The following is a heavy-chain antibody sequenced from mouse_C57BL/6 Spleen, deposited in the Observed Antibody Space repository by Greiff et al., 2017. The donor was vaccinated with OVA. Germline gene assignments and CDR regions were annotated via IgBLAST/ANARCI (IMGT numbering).Heavy chain of an antibody. D-gene: IGHD4-1*02. CDR3: ARQLGFDY. CDR1: GYTFTSYG. CDR2: IYPRDGST. V-gene: IGHV1-85*01. J-gene: IGHJ2*01. Sequence: QVQLQQSGPELVKPGASVKLSCKASGYTFTSYGMNWVKQRPGQGLAWIGWIYPRDGSTKYTEKLKGKATLTVDTSSSTAYMELHSLASEDAAVSFCARQLGFDYWGQGTTLTGSS.